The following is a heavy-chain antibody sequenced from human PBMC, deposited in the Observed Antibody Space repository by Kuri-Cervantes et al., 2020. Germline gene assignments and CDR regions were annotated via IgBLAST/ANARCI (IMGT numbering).Heavy chain of an antibody. J-gene: IGHJ2*01. CDR1: GYTFTSYD. CDR2: INPNSGGT. Sequence: ASVKVSCKASGYTFTSYDINWVRQAPGQGLEWMGWINPNSGGTNYAQKFQGWVTMTRDTSISTAYMELSRLRSDDTAVYYCARGPYGDYSRYFDLWGRGTLVTVSS. CDR3: ARGPYGDYSRYFDL. V-gene: IGHV1-2*04. D-gene: IGHD4-17*01.